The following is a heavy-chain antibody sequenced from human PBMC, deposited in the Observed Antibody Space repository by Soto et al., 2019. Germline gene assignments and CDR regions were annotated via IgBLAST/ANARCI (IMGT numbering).Heavy chain of an antibody. V-gene: IGHV3-23*01. Sequence: GGSLRLSCAASGFTFSSFAMSWVRQAPGKGLEWVSGISGSGNTIYYADSVRGRFTISRDNSKNTLYLQMNTLRAEDTAVYYCAKDGLYSNTWYYFDYWGQGTLVTVSS. CDR2: ISGSGNTI. J-gene: IGHJ4*02. CDR1: GFTFSSFA. D-gene: IGHD6-13*01. CDR3: AKDGLYSNTWYYFDY.